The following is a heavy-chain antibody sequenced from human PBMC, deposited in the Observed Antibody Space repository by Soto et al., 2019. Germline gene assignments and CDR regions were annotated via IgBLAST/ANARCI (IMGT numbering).Heavy chain of an antibody. CDR1: GGSFSGYY. J-gene: IGHJ4*02. D-gene: IGHD5-12*01. V-gene: IGHV4-34*01. CDR3: ARGYSGYLRYFDY. Sequence: SETLSLTCAVYGGSFSGYYWSWIRQHPGKGLEWIGEINHSGSTNYNPALKIRVTITVDTSKNQFSLKLSSVTAADTAVYYCARGYSGYLRYFDYWGQGTLVTVSS. CDR2: INHSGST.